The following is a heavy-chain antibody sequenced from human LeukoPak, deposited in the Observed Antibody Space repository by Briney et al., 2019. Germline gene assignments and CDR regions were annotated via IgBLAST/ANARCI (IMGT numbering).Heavy chain of an antibody. CDR1: GGTFSSYA. CDR3: ARQRETGDLLVGQNAFDI. D-gene: IGHD2-8*02. J-gene: IGHJ3*02. Sequence: ALVKVSCKASGGTFSSYAISWVRQAPGQGLEWMGGIIPIFGTANYAQKFQGRVTITADESTSTAYMELSSLRSEDTAVYYCARQRETGDLLVGQNAFDIWGQGTMVTVSS. V-gene: IGHV1-69*13. CDR2: IIPIFGTA.